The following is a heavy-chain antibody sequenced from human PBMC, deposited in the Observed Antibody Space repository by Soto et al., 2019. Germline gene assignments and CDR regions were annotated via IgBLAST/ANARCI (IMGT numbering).Heavy chain of an antibody. CDR3: AHYGSGSYDTLAPYYFDY. CDR2: IYWDDDK. J-gene: IGHJ4*02. Sequence: QITLKESGPTPVKPTQTLTLTCTFSGFSLTTSGVGVGWIRQPPGKALEWLALIYWDDDKRYSPSLKTRLTITKDSSKNQPVLTMTNMDPVDTATYYCAHYGSGSYDTLAPYYFDYWGQGTLVTVSS. CDR1: GFSLTTSGVG. D-gene: IGHD3-10*01. V-gene: IGHV2-5*02.